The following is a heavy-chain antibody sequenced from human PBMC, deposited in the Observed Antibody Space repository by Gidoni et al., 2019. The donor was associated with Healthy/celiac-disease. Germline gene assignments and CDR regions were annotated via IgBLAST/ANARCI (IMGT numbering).Heavy chain of an antibody. CDR3: ARHGLGQQRGGGFDY. V-gene: IGHV4-39*01. CDR2: IYYSGST. Sequence: QLQLQESGPGLVKPSETLSLTCTVSGGSISSSSYYWGWIRQPPGKGLEWIGSIYYSGSTYYNPSLKSRVTISVDTSKNQFSLKLSSVTAADTAVYYCARHGLGQQRGGGFDYWGQGTLVTVSS. D-gene: IGHD6-13*01. CDR1: GGSISSSSYY. J-gene: IGHJ4*02.